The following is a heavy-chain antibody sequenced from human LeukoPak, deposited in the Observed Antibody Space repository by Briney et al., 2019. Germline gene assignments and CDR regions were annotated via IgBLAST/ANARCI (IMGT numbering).Heavy chain of an antibody. CDR2: ILNDGSQE. J-gene: IGHJ3*02. CDR3: ARDDALGDNASDI. D-gene: IGHD3-16*01. V-gene: IGHV3-33*01. CDR1: GFTFSSYG. Sequence: PGGSLRLSCAASGFTFSSYGMHWVRQAPGKGLEWVAVILNDGSQEKYADSVKGRFTISRDNSKNTLFLQMNSLRAEDTAVYYCARDDALGDNASDIWGQGTMVTVSS.